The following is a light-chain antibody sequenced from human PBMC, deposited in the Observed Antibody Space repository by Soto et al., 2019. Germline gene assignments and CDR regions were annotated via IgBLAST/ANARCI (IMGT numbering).Light chain of an antibody. CDR3: QQRYTIPYT. V-gene: IGKV1-39*01. J-gene: IGKJ2*01. CDR1: QSISTY. CDR2: AAS. Sequence: DIQMTQSPSSLPASVGDRVTLTCRASQSISTYVNWYQQKPGKAPKRLIYAASSLQSGVPSRLSGSASGTDFTLTISSRQPEDCATYYCQQRYTIPYTFGQGTKLEIK.